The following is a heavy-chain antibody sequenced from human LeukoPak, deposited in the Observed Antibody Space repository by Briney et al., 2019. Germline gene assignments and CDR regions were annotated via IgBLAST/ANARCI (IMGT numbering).Heavy chain of an antibody. Sequence: PGGSLRLSCAPSGFTFSSDWMSCVRQAPPEGLEWVANIKQDGSEKYYVDSVKGRFTISRDNAKNSLYLQMNSLRAEDTAVYYCARDYGFWSGYYDYWGQGTLVTVSS. CDR2: IKQDGSEK. CDR1: GFTFSSDW. D-gene: IGHD3-3*01. V-gene: IGHV3-7*01. CDR3: ARDYGFWSGYYDY. J-gene: IGHJ4*02.